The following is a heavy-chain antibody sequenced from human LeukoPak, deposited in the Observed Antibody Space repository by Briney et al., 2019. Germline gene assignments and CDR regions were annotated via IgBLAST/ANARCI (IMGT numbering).Heavy chain of an antibody. CDR3: ATIHYQIVGASIDYYGMDV. D-gene: IGHD1-26*01. J-gene: IGHJ6*02. Sequence: ASVKVSCKASGGTFSSYAISWVRQAPGKGLEWMGGFDPEDGETIYAQKFQGRVTMTEDTSTDTAYMELSSLRSEDTAVYYCATIHYQIVGASIDYYGMDVWGQGTTVTVSS. CDR2: FDPEDGET. V-gene: IGHV1-24*01. CDR1: GGTFSSYA.